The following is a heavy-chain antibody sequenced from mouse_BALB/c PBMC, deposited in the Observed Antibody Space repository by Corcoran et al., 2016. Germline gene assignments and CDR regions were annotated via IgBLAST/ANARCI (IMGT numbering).Heavy chain of an antibody. CDR3: ARSCFTGAMDY. Sequence: EVQLQQSGPELVKPGASVKISCKASGYSFTGYYMHWVKQSHVKSLEWIGRINPYNGATSYNQNFKDKASLTVDKSSSTAYMELHSLTSEDSAVYYCARSCFTGAMDYWGQGTSVTVSS. CDR2: INPYNGAT. J-gene: IGHJ4*01. V-gene: IGHV1-26*01. CDR1: GYSFTGYY. D-gene: IGHD4-1*01.